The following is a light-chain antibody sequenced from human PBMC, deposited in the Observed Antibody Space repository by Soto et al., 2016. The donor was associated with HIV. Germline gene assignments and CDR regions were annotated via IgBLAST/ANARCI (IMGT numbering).Light chain of an antibody. CDR2: DAS. CDR3: QQYYNVPLT. J-gene: IGKJ4*01. CDR1: QDISNY. V-gene: IGKV1-33*01. Sequence: DIQMTQSPFSLSASVGDRVTITCQASQDISNYLSWYHQKPGKAPKLLIYDASNLETGVPSRFSGSGSGTDFTFTISSLQPEDIATYYCQQYYNVPLTFGGGTKMEIK.